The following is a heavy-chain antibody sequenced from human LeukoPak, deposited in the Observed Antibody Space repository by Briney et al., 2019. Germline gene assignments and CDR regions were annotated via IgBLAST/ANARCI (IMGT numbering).Heavy chain of an antibody. D-gene: IGHD6-19*01. Sequence: GGSLRLSCAASGFTFSSYAMHWVRQAPGKGLEWVAVISYDGSNKYYADSVKGRFTISRDNSKNTLYLQMNSLRAEDTAVYYCARDKIFGSVWSPAAYFQHWGQGTLVTVSS. V-gene: IGHV3-30*04. CDR2: ISYDGSNK. CDR1: GFTFSSYA. J-gene: IGHJ1*01. CDR3: ARDKIFGSVWSPAAYFQH.